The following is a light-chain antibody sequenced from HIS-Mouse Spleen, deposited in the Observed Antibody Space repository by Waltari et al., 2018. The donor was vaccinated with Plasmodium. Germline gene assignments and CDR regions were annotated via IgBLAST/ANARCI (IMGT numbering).Light chain of an antibody. J-gene: IGKJ5*01. Sequence: EIVMTQSPATLSVSPGERATLSCRASQRVSSNLAWYQQKPGQAPRLLIYGASTRATGIPARFSGSGSGTEFTLTISSLQSEDFAVYYCQQFNNYPSITFGQGTRLEIK. CDR3: QQFNNYPSIT. CDR1: QRVSSN. CDR2: GAS. V-gene: IGKV3-15*01.